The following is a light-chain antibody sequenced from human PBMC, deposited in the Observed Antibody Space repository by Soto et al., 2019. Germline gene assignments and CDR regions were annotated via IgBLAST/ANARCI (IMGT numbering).Light chain of an antibody. CDR3: SSYAASNNFYFV. V-gene: IGLV2-8*01. CDR2: EVT. CDR1: SSDVGGYNY. Sequence: QSALTQPPSASVSPGQSVTISCTGNSSDVGGYNYVSWYQQYPGRAPKLMIYEVTKQPSGVPDRFSGSKSGNTASLTVSGLQAEDEADYYCSSYAASNNFYFVFGGGTKLTVL. J-gene: IGLJ3*02.